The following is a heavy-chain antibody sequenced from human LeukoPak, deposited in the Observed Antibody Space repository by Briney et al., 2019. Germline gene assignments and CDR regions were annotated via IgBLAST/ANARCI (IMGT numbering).Heavy chain of an antibody. Sequence: ASVKVSCKASGYTFTGYYMHWVRQAPGQGLEWMGWINPNSGGTNYAQKFQGRVTMTRDTPISTAYMELSRLRSDDTAVYYCARDKGTVTTYKLIDYWGQGTLVTVST. D-gene: IGHD4-4*01. J-gene: IGHJ4*02. CDR3: ARDKGTVTTYKLIDY. CDR1: GYTFTGYY. V-gene: IGHV1-2*02. CDR2: INPNSGGT.